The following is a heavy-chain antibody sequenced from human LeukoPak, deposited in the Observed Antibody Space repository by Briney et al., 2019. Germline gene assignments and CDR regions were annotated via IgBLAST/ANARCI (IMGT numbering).Heavy chain of an antibody. CDR2: IRYDGSNK. CDR1: GFTFSSYD. CDR3: AKGDSSSWYYFDY. D-gene: IGHD6-13*01. J-gene: IGHJ4*02. V-gene: IGHV3-30*02. Sequence: GGSLRLSCAAPGFTFSSYDMPWVRQAPGKGLEWVAFIRYDGSNKYYADSVKGRFTISRDNSKNTLYLQMNGLRAEDTAVYYCAKGDSSSWYYFDYWGQGTLVTVSS.